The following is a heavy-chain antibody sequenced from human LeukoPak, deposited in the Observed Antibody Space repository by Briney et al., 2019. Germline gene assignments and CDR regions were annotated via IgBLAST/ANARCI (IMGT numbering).Heavy chain of an antibody. V-gene: IGHV3-23*01. CDR2: ISGSGGST. CDR3: AKDRGDYDILTGYPFDP. CDR1: GFTFSSYA. J-gene: IGHJ5*02. Sequence: GGSLRLSCAASGFTFSSYAVSWVRQAPGKGLECVSAISGSGGSTYYADSVKGRFAISRDNSKNTLYLQMNSLRAEDTAVYYCAKDRGDYDILTGYPFDPWGQGTLVTVSS. D-gene: IGHD3-9*01.